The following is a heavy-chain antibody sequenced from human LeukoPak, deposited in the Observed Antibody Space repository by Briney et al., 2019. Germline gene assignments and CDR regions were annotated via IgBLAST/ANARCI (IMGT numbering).Heavy chain of an antibody. V-gene: IGHV1-69*05. CDR3: ARGSGRWLRDDVFDI. CDR2: IIPIFGTA. Sequence: VASVKVSCKASGGTFSSYAISWVRQAPGQGLEWMGRIIPIFGTANYAQKFQGRVTITTDESTSTAYMELSSLRSEDTAVYYCARGSGRWLRDDVFDIGGQGTMVTVSS. CDR1: GGTFSSYA. D-gene: IGHD5-24*01. J-gene: IGHJ3*02.